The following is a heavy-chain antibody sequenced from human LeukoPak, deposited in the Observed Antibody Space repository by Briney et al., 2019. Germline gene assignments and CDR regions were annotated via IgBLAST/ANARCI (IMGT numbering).Heavy chain of an antibody. Sequence: GPSVTVSCKASGYTFTSYGISWVRQAPGQGLEWMGWISAYNGNTNYAQKLQGRVTMTTDTSTSTAYMELRSLRSDDTAVYYCARDLFAGYSSSCPLDYWGQGTLVTVSS. CDR1: GYTFTSYG. V-gene: IGHV1-18*01. CDR3: ARDLFAGYSSSCPLDY. D-gene: IGHD6-13*01. J-gene: IGHJ4*02. CDR2: ISAYNGNT.